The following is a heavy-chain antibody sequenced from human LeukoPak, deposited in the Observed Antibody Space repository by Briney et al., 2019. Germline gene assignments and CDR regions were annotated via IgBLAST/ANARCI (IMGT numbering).Heavy chain of an antibody. CDR2: IYTSGST. D-gene: IGHD6-19*01. CDR3: ARDLSTYSSGWSEAFDI. Sequence: SETLSLTCTVSGGFISSGSYYWSWIRQPAGKGLEWIGRIYTSGSTNYNPSLKSRVTISVDTSKNQFSLKLSSVTAADTAVYYCARDLSTYSSGWSEAFDICGQGTMVTVSS. J-gene: IGHJ3*02. V-gene: IGHV4-61*02. CDR1: GGFISSGSYY.